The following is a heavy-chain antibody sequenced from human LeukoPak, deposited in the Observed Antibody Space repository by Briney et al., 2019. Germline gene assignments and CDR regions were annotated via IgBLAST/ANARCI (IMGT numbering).Heavy chain of an antibody. J-gene: IGHJ6*04. Sequence: GGSLRLSCAASGFTFDDYTMHWVRQAPGKGLGWVSLISWDGGDTYYADSVKGRFTISRDNAKNSLYLQMNSLRAEDTAVYYCAELGITMIGGVWGKGTTVTISS. CDR3: AELGITMIGGV. CDR1: GFTFDDYT. CDR2: ISWDGGDT. D-gene: IGHD3-10*02. V-gene: IGHV3-43*01.